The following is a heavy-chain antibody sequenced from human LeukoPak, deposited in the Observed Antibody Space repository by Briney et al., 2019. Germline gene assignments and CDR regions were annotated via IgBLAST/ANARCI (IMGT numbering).Heavy chain of an antibody. J-gene: IGHJ4*02. CDR2: INWNSGKV. Sequence: GGSLRLSCAGSGFIFNNYAMHWVRQAPGKGLEWVSGINWNSGKVGYADSVKGRFTISRDNAKNSLYLQMNSLRAEDTAVYYCAKDLSNWNYRGGDSWGQGTLVTVSS. D-gene: IGHD1-7*01. CDR3: AKDLSNWNYRGGDS. CDR1: GFIFNNYA. V-gene: IGHV3-9*01.